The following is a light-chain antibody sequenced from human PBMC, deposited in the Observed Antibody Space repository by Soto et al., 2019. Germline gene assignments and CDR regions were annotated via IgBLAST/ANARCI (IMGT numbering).Light chain of an antibody. CDR1: SSNLRAGSD. CDR2: GNS. V-gene: IGLV1-40*01. J-gene: IGLJ2*01. Sequence: QLVPPQPPSVSGAPGQRVTISCTGTSSNLRAGSDVPWFQQLPGTAPDLLIYGNSNRPPAVPARFSGSKSGTSASLAITGLQAEYEADYYCQSYDSSLSGYVVFGGGTKLTVL. CDR3: QSYDSSLSGYVV.